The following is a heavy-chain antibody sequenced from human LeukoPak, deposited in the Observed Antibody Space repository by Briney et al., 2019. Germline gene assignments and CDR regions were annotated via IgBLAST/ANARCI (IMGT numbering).Heavy chain of an antibody. V-gene: IGHV3-23*01. J-gene: IGHJ4*02. CDR1: GFTFSSYA. D-gene: IGHD2-8*01. Sequence: GGPLRLSCAGSGFTFSSYAMSWVRQAPGQGLEWVSVISDRGDYTSYADSVRGRFTISRDNSRNTLYLQMISLRPEDTAVYYCAKDTSIGKYCTNGVCSPFDYWGQGTLVTGSS. CDR2: ISDRGDYT. CDR3: AKDTSIGKYCTNGVCSPFDY.